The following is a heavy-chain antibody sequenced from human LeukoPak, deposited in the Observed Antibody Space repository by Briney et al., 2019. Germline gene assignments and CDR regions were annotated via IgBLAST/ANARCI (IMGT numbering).Heavy chain of an antibody. Sequence: GGSLRLSCAASGFTFSNAWMSWVRQAPGKGLEWVGRIKSKTDGGTTDYAAPVKGRFTISRDDSKNTLYLQMNSLKTEDTAVYYCTMQYGVKTAMVTENLDYWGQGTLVTVSS. CDR3: TMQYGVKTAMVTENLDY. J-gene: IGHJ4*02. V-gene: IGHV3-15*01. D-gene: IGHD5-18*01. CDR1: GFTFSNAW. CDR2: IKSKTDGGTT.